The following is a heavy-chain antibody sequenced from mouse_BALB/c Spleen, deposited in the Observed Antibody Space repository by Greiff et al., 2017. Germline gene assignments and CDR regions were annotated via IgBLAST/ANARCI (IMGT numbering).Heavy chain of an antibody. J-gene: IGHJ4*01. Sequence: EVQLQQSGPSLVKPSQTLSLTCSVTGDSITSGYWNWIRKFPGNKLEYMGYISYSGSTYYNPSLKSRISITRDTSKNQYYLQLNSVTTEDTATYYCARWDPTYDGYAMDYWGQGTSVTVSS. V-gene: IGHV3-8*02. CDR2: ISYSGST. CDR1: GDSITSGY. D-gene: IGHD2-12*01. CDR3: ARWDPTYDGYAMDY.